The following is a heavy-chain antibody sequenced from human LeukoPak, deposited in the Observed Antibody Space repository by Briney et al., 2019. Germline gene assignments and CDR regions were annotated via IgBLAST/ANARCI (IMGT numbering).Heavy chain of an antibody. V-gene: IGHV1-2*04. D-gene: IGHD2/OR15-2a*01. CDR2: IIPNTGGT. Sequence: ASVKVSCKASGDTFTNYGINWVRQAPGQGLEWMGWIIPNTGGTNYAQKFQDWVTMSSDTSISTAYMELSSLRSGDTAVYYCARGSPSYAQWHFDLWGRGTLVTVSS. CDR3: ARGSPSYAQWHFDL. CDR1: GDTFTNYG. J-gene: IGHJ2*01.